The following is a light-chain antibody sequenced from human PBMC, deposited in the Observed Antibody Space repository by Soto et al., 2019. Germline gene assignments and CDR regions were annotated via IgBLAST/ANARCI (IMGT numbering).Light chain of an antibody. CDR1: ALPKQY. V-gene: IGLV3-25*03. Sequence: SYELTQPPSVSVSPGQTARITCSGDALPKQYAYWYQQKPGQAPVLVIYKDSERPSGIPERFSGSSSGTTVTLTISGVQAEDEADYYCQSADSSGTQYVFGTGTKLTVL. CDR2: KDS. J-gene: IGLJ1*01. CDR3: QSADSSGTQYV.